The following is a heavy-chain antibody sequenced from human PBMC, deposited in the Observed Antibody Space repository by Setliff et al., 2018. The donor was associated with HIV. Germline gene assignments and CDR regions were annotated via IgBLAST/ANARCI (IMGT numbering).Heavy chain of an antibody. CDR3: ARWVDDNSEGSYYHYMDV. V-gene: IGHV1-18*01. J-gene: IGHJ6*03. CDR2: ISGYNGWT. D-gene: IGHD6-25*01. Sequence: ASVKVSCKASGYTFTSYGVSWVRQAPGQGLEWMGLISGYNGWTKYPQKFQGRVTMTTDTSTSTVYMELTSLTSGDTAVYYCARWVDDNSEGSYYHYMDVWGNGASVTVS. CDR1: GYTFTSYG.